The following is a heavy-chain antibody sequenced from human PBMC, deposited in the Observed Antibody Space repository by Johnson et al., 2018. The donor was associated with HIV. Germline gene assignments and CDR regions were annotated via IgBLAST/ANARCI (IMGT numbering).Heavy chain of an antibody. CDR1: GFTVSSNY. Sequence: VQLVESGGGLVQPGGSLRLSCAASGFTVSSNYMSWVRQAPGKGLEWVSVIYSGGSTYYADSVKGRFTISRDNAKNSLYLQMNSLRAEDTAVYYCARYEGNYVAFDIWGQGKMVTVSS. V-gene: IGHV3-66*01. D-gene: IGHD1-7*01. CDR3: ARYEGNYVAFDI. J-gene: IGHJ3*02. CDR2: IYSGGST.